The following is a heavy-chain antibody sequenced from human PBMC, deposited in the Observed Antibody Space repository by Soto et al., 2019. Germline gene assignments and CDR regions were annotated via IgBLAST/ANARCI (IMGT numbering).Heavy chain of an antibody. CDR1: GFTFSSYG. J-gene: IGHJ4*02. Sequence: GGSLRLSCAASGFTFSSYGMHWVRQAPGKGLEWVAVISYDGSNKYYADSVKGRFTISRDNSKNTLYLQMNSLRAEDTAVYYCATLDCGGDCYPDYWGQGTLVTVSS. V-gene: IGHV3-30*03. CDR3: ATLDCGGDCYPDY. D-gene: IGHD2-21*02. CDR2: ISYDGSNK.